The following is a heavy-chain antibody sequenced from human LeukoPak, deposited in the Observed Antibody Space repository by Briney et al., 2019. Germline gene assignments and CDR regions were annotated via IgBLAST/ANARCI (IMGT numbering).Heavy chain of an antibody. CDR2: ISDNRSST. V-gene: IGHV3-23*01. D-gene: IGHD3-10*01. CDR3: ARDPMGYYYMDV. Sequence: GGTLRLSCTDCGFTFNNYDMSWVRKAPEKGLESASTISDNRSSTYYADSIKGRFTISRDTAKNSLYLQMNSLRAEGTALYYCARDPMGYYYMDVWGKGTTVTVSS. CDR1: GFTFNNYD. J-gene: IGHJ6*03.